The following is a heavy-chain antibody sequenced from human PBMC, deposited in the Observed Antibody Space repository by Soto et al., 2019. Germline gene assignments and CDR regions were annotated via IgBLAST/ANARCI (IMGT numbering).Heavy chain of an antibody. V-gene: IGHV1-2*04. CDR3: ARATAYDFWSGYYRSYGLDV. CDR1: GYTFTGYF. J-gene: IGHJ6*02. CDR2: INPNSGDT. Sequence: VQLVQSGAEVKSPGASVRVSCTTSGYTFTGYFIHWVRQAPAQGLEWMGWINPNSGDTSYSQKFQGWVTMARDTSISTAYMELSRLRSDDTAVYYWARATAYDFWSGYYRSYGLDVWGQGTTVTV. D-gene: IGHD3-3*01.